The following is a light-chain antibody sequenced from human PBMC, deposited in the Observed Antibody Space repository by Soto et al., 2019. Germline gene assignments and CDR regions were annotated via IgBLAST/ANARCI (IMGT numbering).Light chain of an antibody. Sequence: DIQMTQSPSSLSASVGDRVTITCRGSQGISNDLGWYQQNPGKAPKRLIYAASSLQSGVPSRFSGSGSGTEFTLTISSLQPEDFAAYYCLQHNTYPRTFGQGTKVEIK. CDR2: AAS. CDR3: LQHNTYPRT. CDR1: QGISND. V-gene: IGKV1-17*01. J-gene: IGKJ1*01.